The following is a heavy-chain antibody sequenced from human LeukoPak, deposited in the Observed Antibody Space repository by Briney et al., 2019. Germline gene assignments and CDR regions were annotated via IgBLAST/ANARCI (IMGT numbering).Heavy chain of an antibody. V-gene: IGHV3-53*05. CDR2: IYSGGST. J-gene: IGHJ4*02. CDR1: EFSVGSNY. D-gene: IGHD6-19*01. CDR3: ARGVAGNFDY. Sequence: GGSLRLSCAASEFSVGSNYMTWVRQAPGKGLEWVSLIYSGGSTYYADSVKGRFTISRDNSKNTLYLQMNSLRSEDTAVYYCARGVAGNFDYWGQGTLVTVSS.